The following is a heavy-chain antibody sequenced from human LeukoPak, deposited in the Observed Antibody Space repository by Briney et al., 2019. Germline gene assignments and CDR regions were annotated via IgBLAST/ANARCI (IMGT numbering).Heavy chain of an antibody. J-gene: IGHJ5*02. Sequence: PSETLSLTCTVSGGSISSGSYYWSWIRQPAGKGLEWIGRIHRSGSTAYNPSVKSRVTISVDTSKNQFSLKLNSVTAADTAVYYSARGGFLVQNHFDPWGQGTLVTVSS. D-gene: IGHD3-3*01. CDR1: GGSISSGSYY. V-gene: IGHV4-61*02. CDR2: IHRSGST. CDR3: ARGGFLVQNHFDP.